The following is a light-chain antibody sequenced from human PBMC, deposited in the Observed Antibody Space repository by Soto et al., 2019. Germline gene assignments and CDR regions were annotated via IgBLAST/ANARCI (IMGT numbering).Light chain of an antibody. J-gene: IGLJ3*02. CDR1: SSDVGAYNL. CDR2: EGT. V-gene: IGLV2-23*01. CDR3: CSYAGSRTVV. Sequence: QSALTQPASVSGSPGQSITVSCTGTSSDVGAYNLVSWYQQHPGKAPRLIIYEGTKRPSGISHRFSGSKSDNTASLTISGLRAEDEAHYHCCSYAGSRTVVFGGGTQLTVL.